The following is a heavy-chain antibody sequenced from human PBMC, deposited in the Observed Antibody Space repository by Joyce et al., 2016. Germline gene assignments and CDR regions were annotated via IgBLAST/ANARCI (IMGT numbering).Heavy chain of an antibody. D-gene: IGHD3-22*01. CDR3: AKDRGSGYGHMTDVFDI. CDR1: AFTFSSYG. Sequence: QVHLVESGGGVVQPGRSLRLSCAASAFTFSSYGMHWVRQAPGKGLEWLAVISFDGNNEYHADSGRGRFTISRDNSKNTLYLQMNNLIEEDTAVYYCAKDRGSGYGHMTDVFDIWGQGTKVTVSS. CDR2: ISFDGNNE. J-gene: IGHJ3*02. V-gene: IGHV3-30*18.